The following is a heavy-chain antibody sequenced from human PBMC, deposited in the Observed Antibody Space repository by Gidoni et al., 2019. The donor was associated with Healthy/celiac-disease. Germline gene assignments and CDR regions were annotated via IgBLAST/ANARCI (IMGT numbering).Heavy chain of an antibody. D-gene: IGHD5-18*01. V-gene: IGHV3-48*02. CDR3: ASLYVDTAMVLDY. Sequence: EVQLVESGGGLVQPGGSLRLSCAASGFTFSSYSMNWVRQAPGKGREWVSYISSSSSTIYYADSVKGRFTISRDNAKNSLYLQMNSLRDEDTAVYYCASLYVDTAMVLDYWGQGTLVTVSS. CDR2: ISSSSSTI. CDR1: GFTFSSYS. J-gene: IGHJ4*02.